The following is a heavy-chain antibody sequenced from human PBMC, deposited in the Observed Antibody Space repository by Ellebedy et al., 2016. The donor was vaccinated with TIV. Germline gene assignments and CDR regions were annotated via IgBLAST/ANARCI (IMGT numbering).Heavy chain of an antibody. J-gene: IGHJ4*02. V-gene: IGHV3-48*01. CDR2: INSGSSSI. D-gene: IGHD5-24*01. Sequence: GESLKISCAASGFTFSSYSMNWVRQAPGKGLEWISYINSGSSSIYYADSVKGRFTISRDNANNSLYLQMNSLRAEDTAVYYCARDQMSTIPYWGQGTLVTVSS. CDR1: GFTFSSYS. CDR3: ARDQMSTIPY.